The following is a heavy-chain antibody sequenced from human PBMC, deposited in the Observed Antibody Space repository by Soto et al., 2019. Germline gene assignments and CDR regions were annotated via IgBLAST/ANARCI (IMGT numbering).Heavy chain of an antibody. CDR2: IYHSGST. D-gene: IGHD3-10*01. V-gene: IGHV4-4*02. CDR1: SGSISSSNW. J-gene: IGHJ6*03. CDR3: ARRSETGVYYYYYMDV. Sequence: QVQLQESGPGLVKPSGTLSLTCAVSSGSISSSNWWSWVRQPPGKGLEWIGEIYHSGSTNYKPTQKSRVTISVDKSKNQFSLKLSSVTAADTAVYYCARRSETGVYYYYYMDVWGKGTTVTVSS.